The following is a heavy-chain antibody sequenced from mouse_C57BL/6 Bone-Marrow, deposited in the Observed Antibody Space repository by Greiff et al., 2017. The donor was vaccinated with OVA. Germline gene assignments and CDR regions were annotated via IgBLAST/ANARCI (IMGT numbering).Heavy chain of an antibody. Sequence: EVHLVESGEGLVKPGGSLKLSCAASGFTFSSYAMSWVRQTPEKRLEWVAYISSGGDYIYYADTVKGRFTISRDNARNTLYLQMSSLKSEDTAMYYCTRGTTGGGYAMDYWGQGTSVTVSS. CDR3: TRGTTGGGYAMDY. V-gene: IGHV5-9-1*02. CDR2: ISSGGDYI. D-gene: IGHD4-1*01. CDR1: GFTFSSYA. J-gene: IGHJ4*01.